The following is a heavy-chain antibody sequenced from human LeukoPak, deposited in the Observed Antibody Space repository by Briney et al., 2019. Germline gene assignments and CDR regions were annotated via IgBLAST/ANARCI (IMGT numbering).Heavy chain of an antibody. Sequence: ASVKVSCKASGYTFTSYGISWVRQAPGQGLEWMGWISAYNGNTNYAQKLQGRVTMTTDTSTSTAYMELRSLRSDDTAVYYCARSIGHYDFWSGHIVVWGQGTLVTVSS. V-gene: IGHV1-18*01. D-gene: IGHD3-3*01. CDR1: GYTFTSYG. J-gene: IGHJ4*02. CDR2: ISAYNGNT. CDR3: ARSIGHYDFWSGHIVV.